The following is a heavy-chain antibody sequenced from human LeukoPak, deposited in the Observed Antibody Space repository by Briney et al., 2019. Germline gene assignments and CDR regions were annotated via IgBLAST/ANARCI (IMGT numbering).Heavy chain of an antibody. Sequence: GGSLRLSCAASGFTFSSYSMNWVRQAPGKGLEWVSSISSSSSYIYYADSVKGRFTISRDNAKNSLYLQMNSLRAEDTAVYYCARERLQSLFKYNYYGMDVWGQGTTVTVSS. CDR3: ARERLQSLFKYNYYGMDV. D-gene: IGHD4-11*01. V-gene: IGHV3-21*01. J-gene: IGHJ6*02. CDR2: ISSSSSYI. CDR1: GFTFSSYS.